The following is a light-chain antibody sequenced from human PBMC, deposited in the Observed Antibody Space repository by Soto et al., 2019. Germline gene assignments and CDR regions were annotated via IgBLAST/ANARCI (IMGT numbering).Light chain of an antibody. CDR1: GDDIGAYDY. V-gene: IGLV2-14*01. CDR2: EVT. CDR3: NSYTNSSAVV. Sequence: QSALTQPASVSVSPGQSITISCAGTGDDIGAYDYVSWYHQHPGNAPKLLVYEVTNRPSGVSDRFSGSKSGNTASLTISGLQAEDEADYYCNSYTNSSAVVFGGGTKVTVL. J-gene: IGLJ2*01.